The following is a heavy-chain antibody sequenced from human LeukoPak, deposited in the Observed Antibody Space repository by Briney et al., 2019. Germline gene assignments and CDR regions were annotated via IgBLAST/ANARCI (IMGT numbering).Heavy chain of an antibody. CDR1: GGTFSSYA. D-gene: IGHD4-17*01. CDR3: ARENPAGDPFDY. V-gene: IGHV1-69*06. Sequence: GSSVKVSCKASGGTFSSYANSWVRQAPGQGLEWMGGIIPIFGTANYAQKFQGRVTITADKSTSTAYMELSSLRSEDTAVYYCARENPAGDPFDYWGQGTLVTVSS. J-gene: IGHJ4*02. CDR2: IIPIFGTA.